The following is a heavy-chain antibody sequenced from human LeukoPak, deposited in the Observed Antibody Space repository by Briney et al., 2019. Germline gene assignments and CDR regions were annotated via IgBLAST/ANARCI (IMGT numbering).Heavy chain of an antibody. Sequence: SETLSLTCAVYGGSFSGYYWRWIRQPPGKGLDWIGEINHSGSTHYHPSLKSQVTISEDTSKTQFSLKLSSVTAAAPAVYYSARSVRPDYDILTGSFDYWGQGTLVTVSS. CDR1: GGSFSGYY. CDR2: INHSGST. J-gene: IGHJ4*02. CDR3: ARSVRPDYDILTGSFDY. V-gene: IGHV4-34*01. D-gene: IGHD3-9*01.